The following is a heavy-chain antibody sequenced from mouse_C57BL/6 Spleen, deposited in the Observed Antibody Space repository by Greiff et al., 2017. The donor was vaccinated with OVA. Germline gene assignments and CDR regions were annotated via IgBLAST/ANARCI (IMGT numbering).Heavy chain of an antibody. V-gene: IGHV1-82*01. CDR3: AREDGYYLFAY. J-gene: IGHJ3*01. D-gene: IGHD2-3*01. CDR2: INPGDGDT. Sequence: VKLMESGPELVKPGASVKISCKASGYAFSSSWMNWVKQRPGKGLEWIGRINPGDGDTNYNGKFKGKATLTADKSSSTAYMQLSSLTSEDSAVYFCAREDGYYLFAYWGQGTLVTVSA. CDR1: GYAFSSSW.